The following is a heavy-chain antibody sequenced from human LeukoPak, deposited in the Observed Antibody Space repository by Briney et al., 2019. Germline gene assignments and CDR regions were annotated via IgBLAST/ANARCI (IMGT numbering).Heavy chain of an antibody. CDR3: AKADYGGSFDY. V-gene: IGHV3-9*01. D-gene: IGHD4-23*01. CDR2: ISWNSGSI. J-gene: IGHJ4*02. CDR1: GFTFDDYA. Sequence: PGGSLRLSCAASGFTFDDYAMHWVRQAPGKGLEWVSGISWNSGSIGYADSVKGRFTISRDNAKNSLYLQMNSLRAEDTALYYCAKADYGGSFDYWGQGTLSPSPQ.